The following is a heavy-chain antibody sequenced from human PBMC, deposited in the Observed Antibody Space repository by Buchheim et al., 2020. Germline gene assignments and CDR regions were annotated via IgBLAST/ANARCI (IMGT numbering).Heavy chain of an antibody. CDR3: ARGPWSFDY. D-gene: IGHD2-8*01. V-gene: IGHV3-23*01. CDR1: GFTFSSYA. J-gene: IGHJ4*02. CDR2: IPASGYGSK. Sequence: DVPLLESGGGLVQPGGSLRLSCAASGFTFSSYAMTWVRQAPGKGLEWVSTIPASGYGSKYYEYSVKGRFTISRDNSKRTLVLQMDSLRADDTAVYYCARGPWSFDYCGQGTL.